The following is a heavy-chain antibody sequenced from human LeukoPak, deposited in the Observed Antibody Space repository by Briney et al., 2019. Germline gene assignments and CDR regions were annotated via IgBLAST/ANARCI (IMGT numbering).Heavy chain of an antibody. CDR1: GGTFSSYA. Sequence: GASVKVSCKASGGTFSSYAISWVRQAPGQGLEWMGGIIPIFGTANYAQKFQGRVTITADKSTSTAYMELSSLRSEDTAVYYCARGGVVSYCSGGSCYDSTNWFDPWGQGTLVTVSS. J-gene: IGHJ5*02. CDR3: ARGGVVSYCSGGSCYDSTNWFDP. CDR2: IIPIFGTA. D-gene: IGHD2-15*01. V-gene: IGHV1-69*06.